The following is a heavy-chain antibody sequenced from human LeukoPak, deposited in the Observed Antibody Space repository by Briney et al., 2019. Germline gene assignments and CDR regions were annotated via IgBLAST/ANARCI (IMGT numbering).Heavy chain of an antibody. Sequence: QPGGSLRLSCAASGFTFSSYSMNWVRQAPGKGLEWVSYISWSSNTIYYADSLKGRFTISRDNAKNALYLQMNSLRDEDTAVYYCARDLYDILTGSDYYYGMDVWGQGTTVTVSS. J-gene: IGHJ6*02. D-gene: IGHD3-9*01. CDR2: ISWSSNTI. CDR1: GFTFSSYS. V-gene: IGHV3-48*02. CDR3: ARDLYDILTGSDYYYGMDV.